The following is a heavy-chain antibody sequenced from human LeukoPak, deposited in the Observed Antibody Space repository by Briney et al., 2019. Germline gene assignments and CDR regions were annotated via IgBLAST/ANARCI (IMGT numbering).Heavy chain of an antibody. V-gene: IGHV3-30*18. Sequence: GTSLRLSCAASGFTFSSYGMHWVRQAPGKGLEWVAVISYDGSNKNDADSVKGRFAIFRDNSKNTLYLQMNSLRVEDTAVYYCAKDRRSSWSFDYWGQGILVTVSS. CDR2: ISYDGSNK. CDR3: AKDRRSSWSFDY. D-gene: IGHD6-13*01. J-gene: IGHJ4*02. CDR1: GFTFSSYG.